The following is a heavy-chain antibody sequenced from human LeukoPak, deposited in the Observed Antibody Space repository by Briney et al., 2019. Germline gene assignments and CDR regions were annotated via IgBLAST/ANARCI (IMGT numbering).Heavy chain of an antibody. CDR3: ARASAYYDILTGYYIYSYFDY. Sequence: GASVKVSCKAAGYTFTSYYMHWVRQAPGQGLEWMGIINPSGGSTSYAQKFQGRVTMTTDTSTSTAYMELRSLRSDDTAVYYCARASAYYDILTGYYIYSYFDYWGQGTLVTVSS. V-gene: IGHV1-46*01. CDR1: GYTFTSYY. D-gene: IGHD3-9*01. J-gene: IGHJ4*02. CDR2: INPSGGST.